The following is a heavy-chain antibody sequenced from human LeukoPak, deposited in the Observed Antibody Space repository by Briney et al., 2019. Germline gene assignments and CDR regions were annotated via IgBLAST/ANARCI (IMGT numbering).Heavy chain of an antibody. CDR3: AKSGGILTDYYDY. J-gene: IGHJ4*02. CDR2: ISWDGGST. Sequence: GGSLRLSCAASGFTFDDYAMHWVRQAPGKGLEWVSLISWDGGSTYYADSVKGRFTISRDNSKNSLYLQMNSLRAEDTALYYCAKSGGILTDYYDYWGQGTLVTVSS. CDR1: GFTFDDYA. D-gene: IGHD3-9*01. V-gene: IGHV3-43D*03.